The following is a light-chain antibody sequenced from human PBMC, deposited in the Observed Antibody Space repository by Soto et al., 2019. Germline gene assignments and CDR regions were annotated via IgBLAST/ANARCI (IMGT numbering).Light chain of an antibody. Sequence: EIVMTQSPATLSVSPGERATLSCRASQSVSNNLAWYQHKPGQTPRLLIYGASTRATGIPVRFSGSGSGTEFTLTISSLQSEDFAVYYCQQYNNWPAVTFGQGTKLEIK. CDR1: QSVSNN. J-gene: IGKJ2*01. V-gene: IGKV3-15*01. CDR2: GAS. CDR3: QQYNNWPAVT.